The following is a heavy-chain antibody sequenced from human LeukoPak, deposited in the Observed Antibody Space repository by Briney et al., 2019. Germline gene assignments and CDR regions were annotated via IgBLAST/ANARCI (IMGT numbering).Heavy chain of an antibody. V-gene: IGHV3-33*06. Sequence: GGSLRLSCAASGFTFSSYSMHWVRQAPGKGLEWVAVIWYDGSNKYYADSVKGRFTISRDNSKNTLYLQMNSLRAEDTAVYYCAKDEDTAMVTWGQGTLVTVSS. CDR2: IWYDGSNK. J-gene: IGHJ5*02. D-gene: IGHD5-18*01. CDR3: AKDEDTAMVT. CDR1: GFTFSSYS.